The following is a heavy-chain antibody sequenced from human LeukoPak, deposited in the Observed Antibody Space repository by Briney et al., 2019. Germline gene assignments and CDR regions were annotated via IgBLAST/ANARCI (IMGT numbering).Heavy chain of an antibody. CDR2: INTNTGVT. CDR3: AREGDVVVDVYWFDP. CDR1: GYTFTSYG. Sequence: ASVKVSCKASGYTFTSYGISWVRQAPGQGPEWMGWINTNTGVTHYAQMFRGRVTLTRDTSSSTAYMDLSGLRSDDTAVYYCAREGDVVVDVYWFDPWGQGTLVTVSS. D-gene: IGHD2-2*01. V-gene: IGHV1-2*02. J-gene: IGHJ5*02.